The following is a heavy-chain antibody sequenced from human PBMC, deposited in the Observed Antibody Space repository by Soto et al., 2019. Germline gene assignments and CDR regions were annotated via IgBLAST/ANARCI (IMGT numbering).Heavy chain of an antibody. Sequence: SETLCLTWTVSGGSLSSYYWGWIRQPPEKGLESVGYIYYRGSTNYHPSLKSRVTISVDTSKNQFSLRLNSVTAADTAVYYCARGPIAAAGTNWFDPWGQGTLVTVSS. D-gene: IGHD6-13*01. CDR2: IYYRGST. CDR3: ARGPIAAAGTNWFDP. J-gene: IGHJ5*02. CDR1: GGSLSSYY. V-gene: IGHV4-59*12.